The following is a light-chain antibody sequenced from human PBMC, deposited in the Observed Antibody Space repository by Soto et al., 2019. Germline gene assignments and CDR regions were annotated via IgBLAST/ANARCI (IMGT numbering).Light chain of an antibody. CDR2: RAS. Sequence: EVLMTQSPVTLYVSPGERVTLSRRASQSVSDNLAWYQQKPGQGPRLLVYRASTRTLGIPARFSGSESGTEFTLTISSLQSEDFAVYYCQQYNSWPITFGQGTRLEIK. CDR1: QSVSDN. CDR3: QQYNSWPIT. V-gene: IGKV3-15*01. J-gene: IGKJ5*01.